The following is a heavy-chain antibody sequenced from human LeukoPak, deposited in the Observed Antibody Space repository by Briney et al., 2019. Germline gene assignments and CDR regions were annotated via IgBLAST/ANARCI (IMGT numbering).Heavy chain of an antibody. V-gene: IGHV4-38-2*01. D-gene: IGHD6-19*01. Sequence: PSETLSLTCAVSGYSISSGYYWGWIRQPPGKGLEWIGSIYHSGSTYYNPSLKSRVTISVDTSKNQFSLKLSSVTAADTAVYYCARRPLCLGSSGCLSPNLDAFDIWGQGTMVTVSS. CDR3: ARRPLCLGSSGCLSPNLDAFDI. J-gene: IGHJ3*02. CDR1: GYSISSGYY. CDR2: IYHSGST.